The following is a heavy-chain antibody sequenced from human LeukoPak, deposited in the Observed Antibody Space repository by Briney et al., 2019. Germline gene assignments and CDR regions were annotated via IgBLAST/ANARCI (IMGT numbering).Heavy chain of an antibody. Sequence: PGGSLRLSCAASGLTFSSFAMSWVRQAPGKGLEWVSAISGSGDTTYYADSVKGRFTISRDNFKNTLYLQMNSLRVEDTAVYYCAKGHSTHGTGFDYWGQGTLVIVSS. D-gene: IGHD2/OR15-2a*01. CDR2: ISGSGDTT. CDR3: AKGHSTHGTGFDY. J-gene: IGHJ4*02. CDR1: GLTFSSFA. V-gene: IGHV3-23*01.